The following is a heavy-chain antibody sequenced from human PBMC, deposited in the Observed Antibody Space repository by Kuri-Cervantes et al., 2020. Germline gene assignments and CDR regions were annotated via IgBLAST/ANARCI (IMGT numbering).Heavy chain of an antibody. D-gene: IGHD2-8*01. V-gene: IGHV4-59*01. CDR1: GGSISSYY. J-gene: IGHJ4*02. CDR3: ARARGRGFTNGGYYFDY. Sequence: SETLSLTCTVSGGSISSYYWSWIRQPPGKGLEWIGYIYYSGSTNYNPSLKSRVTIAVDTSKSHFSLELTSMTAADTAIYYCARARGRGFTNGGYYFDYRGQGSLVTVSS. CDR2: IYYSGST.